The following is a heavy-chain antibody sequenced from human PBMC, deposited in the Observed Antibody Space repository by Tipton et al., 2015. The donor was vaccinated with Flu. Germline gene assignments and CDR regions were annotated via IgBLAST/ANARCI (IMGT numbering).Heavy chain of an antibody. V-gene: IGHV1-18*01. CDR1: GYTFTSHG. CDR2: ISAYNGNT. CDR3: ARATANQNIAVAGTHDY. Sequence: QVQLVQSGAEVKKPGASVKVSCKASGYTFTSHGISWVRQAPGQGLEWMGWISAYNGNTNYAQKLQGRVTMTTDTSTSTAYMELRSLRSDDTAVYYCARATANQNIAVAGTHDYWGQGTLVTVSS. J-gene: IGHJ4*02. D-gene: IGHD6-19*01.